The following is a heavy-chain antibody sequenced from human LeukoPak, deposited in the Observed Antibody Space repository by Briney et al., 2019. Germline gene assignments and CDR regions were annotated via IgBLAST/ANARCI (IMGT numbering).Heavy chain of an antibody. CDR2: ISYDGSNK. V-gene: IGHV3-30*04. J-gene: IGHJ4*02. Sequence: PGRSLRLSCAASGFTFSSYAMHWVRQAPGKGLEWVAVISYDGSNKYYADSVKGRFTISRDNSKNTLYLQMNSLRAEDTAVYYCAKAAIAVYYYDSSGYYYDLDYWGQGTLVTVSS. CDR3: AKAAIAVYYYDSSGYYYDLDY. D-gene: IGHD3-22*01. CDR1: GFTFSSYA.